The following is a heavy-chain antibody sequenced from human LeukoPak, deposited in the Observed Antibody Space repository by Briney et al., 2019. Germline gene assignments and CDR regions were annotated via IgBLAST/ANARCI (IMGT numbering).Heavy chain of an antibody. CDR2: ISASGGST. CDR3: AKDLLTYCSGGSCYGFDY. Sequence: GGSLSLSCAAPGIIFSSYAMTWVRQAPGKGPEWVSSISASGGSTYYADSVKGRFTISRDNSKNTLYLQMNSLRAEDTAVYYCAKDLLTYCSGGSCYGFDYWGQGTLVTVSS. V-gene: IGHV3-23*01. D-gene: IGHD2-15*01. J-gene: IGHJ4*02. CDR1: GIIFSSYA.